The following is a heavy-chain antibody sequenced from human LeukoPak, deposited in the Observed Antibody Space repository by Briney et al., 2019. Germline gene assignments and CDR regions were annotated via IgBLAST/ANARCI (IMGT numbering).Heavy chain of an antibody. D-gene: IGHD6-19*01. CDR1: GYTSTGYY. Sequence: ASVKVSCKASGYTSTGYYMHWVRQAPGQGLEWMGWINPNSGGTNYAQKFQGRVTMTRDTSISTAYMELSRLRSDDTAVYYCATLEYSSGWETDYWGQGTLVTVSS. V-gene: IGHV1-2*02. CDR2: INPNSGGT. CDR3: ATLEYSSGWETDY. J-gene: IGHJ4*02.